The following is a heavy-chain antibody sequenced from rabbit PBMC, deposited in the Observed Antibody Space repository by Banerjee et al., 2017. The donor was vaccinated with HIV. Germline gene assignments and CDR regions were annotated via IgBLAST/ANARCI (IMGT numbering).Heavy chain of an antibody. J-gene: IGHJ4*01. CDR3: ARDLAGVIGWNFNL. Sequence: QEQLEESGGDLVKPEGFLTLTCTASGFSFSSNAMCWVRQAPGKGPEWIGCIYTSSGATYYASWAKGRFTISKTSSTTVTLQMPSLTAADTATYLCARDLAGVIGWNFNLWGPGTLVTVS. D-gene: IGHD4-1*01. CDR2: IYTSSGAT. V-gene: IGHV1S45*01. CDR1: GFSFSSNA.